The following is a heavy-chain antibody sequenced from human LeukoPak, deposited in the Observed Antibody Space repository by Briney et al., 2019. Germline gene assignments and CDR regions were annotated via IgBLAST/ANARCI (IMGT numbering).Heavy chain of an antibody. V-gene: IGHV3-7*01. Sequence: PGGSLRLSCAASGFTFSSYWMSWVRQAPGKGLEWVANIKQDGSEKYYVDSVKGRFTISRDNAKNSLYLQMNSLRAEDTAVYYCATEGTGYSGYDYYYYYYMDVWGKGTTVTVSS. CDR1: GFTFSSYW. CDR3: ATEGTGYSGYDYYYYYYMDV. D-gene: IGHD5-12*01. CDR2: IKQDGSEK. J-gene: IGHJ6*03.